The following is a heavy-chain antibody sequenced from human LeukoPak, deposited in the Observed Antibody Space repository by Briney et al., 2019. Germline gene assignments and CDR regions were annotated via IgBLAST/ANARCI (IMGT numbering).Heavy chain of an antibody. CDR3: ARDVPNELLLWFGELLTHSFDY. J-gene: IGHJ4*02. D-gene: IGHD3-10*01. Sequence: GASVKVSCKASGYTFTSYAMHWVRQAPGQRLEWMGWINAGNGNTKYSQKFQGRVTITRDTSASTAYMELSSLRSEDTAVYYCARDVPNELLLWFGELLTHSFDYWGQGTLVTVSS. CDR2: INAGNGNT. CDR1: GYTFTSYA. V-gene: IGHV1-3*01.